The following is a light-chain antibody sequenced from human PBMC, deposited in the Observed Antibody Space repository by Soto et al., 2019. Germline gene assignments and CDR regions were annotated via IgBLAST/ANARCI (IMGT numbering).Light chain of an antibody. CDR3: QQYGSSPPYT. J-gene: IGKJ2*01. Sequence: ENVLTQSPGTLSLSPGERATLSCRASHIVSSSYLAWYQQKPGQAPRLLIYGASSRATGIPDRFSGSGSGTDFTLTISRLEPEDFAVYYCQQYGSSPPYTFGQGTRLEIK. CDR1: HIVSSSY. CDR2: GAS. V-gene: IGKV3-20*01.